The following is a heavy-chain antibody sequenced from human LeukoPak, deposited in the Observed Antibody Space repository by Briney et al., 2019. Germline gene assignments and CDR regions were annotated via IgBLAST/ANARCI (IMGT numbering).Heavy chain of an antibody. CDR1: GGSISSSSYY. D-gene: IGHD1-26*01. CDR3: ARSSRGSYQVFDY. CDR2: IYYSGST. J-gene: IGHJ4*02. Sequence: SETLSLTCTVSGGSISSSSYYWGWIRQPPGKGLEWIGSIYYSGSTYYNPSLKSRVTISVDTSKNQFSLKLSSVTAADTAVYYCARSSRGSYQVFDYWGQGTLVTVSS. V-gene: IGHV4-39*07.